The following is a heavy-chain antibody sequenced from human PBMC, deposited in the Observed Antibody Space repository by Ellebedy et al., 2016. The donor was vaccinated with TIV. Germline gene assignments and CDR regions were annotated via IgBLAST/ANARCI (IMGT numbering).Heavy chain of an antibody. J-gene: IGHJ4*02. Sequence: GESLKISCAASGFTFSSYAMSWVRQAPGKGLEWVSAISGSGGSTYNADSVKGRFTISRDNSKNTLYLQMNSLRVEDTAVYYCAKDRYYDSGSYSDYWGQGTLVTVSS. CDR1: GFTFSSYA. CDR3: AKDRYYDSGSYSDY. V-gene: IGHV3-23*01. CDR2: ISGSGGST. D-gene: IGHD3-10*01.